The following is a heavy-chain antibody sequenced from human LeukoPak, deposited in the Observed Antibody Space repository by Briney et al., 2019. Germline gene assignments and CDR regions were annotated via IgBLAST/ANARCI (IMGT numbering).Heavy chain of an antibody. CDR2: ITSSSSYL. Sequence: GGSLRLSCAVSGVTFSYTMHWVRQAPGKGLEWVSSITSSSSYLYYADSIKGRFTISRDNTKNSLYLQMNSLRSEDTAVYYCVRGRPYMDVWGKGTTVSVSS. V-gene: IGHV3-21*01. J-gene: IGHJ6*04. CDR3: VRGRPYMDV. CDR1: GVTFSYT.